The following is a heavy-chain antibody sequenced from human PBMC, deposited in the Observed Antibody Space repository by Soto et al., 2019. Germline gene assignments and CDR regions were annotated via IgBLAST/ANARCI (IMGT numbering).Heavy chain of an antibody. Sequence: QVQLVESGGGVVQPGRSLRLSCAASGFTFSSYGMHWVRQAPGKGLEWVAVISYDGSNKYYADSVKGRFTISRDNSKNTLYLQMNTLRAEDTAVYYCAKDHITMVRGTPYYYSGMDVWGQGTTVTVSS. J-gene: IGHJ6*02. D-gene: IGHD3-10*01. V-gene: IGHV3-30*18. CDR3: AKDHITMVRGTPYYYSGMDV. CDR1: GFTFSSYG. CDR2: ISYDGSNK.